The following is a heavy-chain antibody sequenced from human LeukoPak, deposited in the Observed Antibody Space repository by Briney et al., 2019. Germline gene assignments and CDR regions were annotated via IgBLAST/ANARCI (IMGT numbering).Heavy chain of an antibody. V-gene: IGHV3-48*04. D-gene: IGHD1-14*01. J-gene: IGHJ4*02. CDR3: ARDFEEPDY. Sequence: PGGSLRLSCAASGFTFSSYSMNWVRQAPGKGLEWVSYISSNSDTIYYADSVKGRFTISRDNAKNSLYLQMNSLRAEDTAVYYCARDFEEPDYWGQGTLVIVSS. CDR1: GFTFSSYS. CDR2: ISSNSDTI.